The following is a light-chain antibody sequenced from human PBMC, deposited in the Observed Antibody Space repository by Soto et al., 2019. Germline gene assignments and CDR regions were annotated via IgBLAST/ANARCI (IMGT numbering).Light chain of an antibody. CDR3: SSYTSSSTYV. J-gene: IGLJ1*01. Sequence: SVLTQPACVSGSPGQSITISSSGTSSDVGGYNYVFWYQHHPGKAPKLMIYDVSNRPSGVSNRFPGSKSGNTASLTISGLQAEDEADYYCSSYTSSSTYVFGTGTKVTVL. V-gene: IGLV2-14*03. CDR1: SSDVGGYNY. CDR2: DVS.